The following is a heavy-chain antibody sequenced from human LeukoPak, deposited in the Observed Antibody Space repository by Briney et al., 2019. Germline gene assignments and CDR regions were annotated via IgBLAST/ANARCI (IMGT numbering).Heavy chain of an antibody. J-gene: IGHJ4*02. D-gene: IGHD3-3*01. V-gene: IGHV3-21*01. CDR3: ARDHSDFWSGYYPDLDY. CDR2: ISSISSYI. CDR1: GFTFSSYS. Sequence: GGSLRLSCAASGFTFSSYSMNWVRQAPGKGLECVSSISSISSYIYYAYSVKGRFTISSDNAKNSLYMKLNSLRAEDTAVYYCARDHSDFWSGYYPDLDYWGQGTLVTVSS.